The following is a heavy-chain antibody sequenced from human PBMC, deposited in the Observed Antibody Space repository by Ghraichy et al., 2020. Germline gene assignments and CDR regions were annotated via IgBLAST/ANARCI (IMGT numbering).Heavy chain of an antibody. Sequence: GSLRLSCAASGFTFNRYPMSWVRQAPGKGLEWVSSISGSGGDTYYTDSVKGRFTISRDNSKDTLYLQMNSLRADDTAVYYCATRYSSSWAFDSWGQGTLVTVSS. D-gene: IGHD6-13*01. CDR3: ATRYSSSWAFDS. V-gene: IGHV3-23*01. CDR2: ISGSGGDT. CDR1: GFTFNRYP. J-gene: IGHJ4*02.